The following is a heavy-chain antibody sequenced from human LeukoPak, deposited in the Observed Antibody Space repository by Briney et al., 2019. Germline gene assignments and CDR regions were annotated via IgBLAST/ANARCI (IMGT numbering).Heavy chain of an antibody. J-gene: IGHJ5*02. V-gene: IGHV4-38-2*02. CDR1: GYSISNFYY. CDR3: ARAEGDYDKLHNRFDP. Sequence: SETLSLTCSVSGYSISNFYYWDWIRQPPGKGLQWIGSIHHSGSTYYNPSLKSRVIISVDTSKNQFSLNLSSVTAADTAVYYCARAEGDYDKLHNRFDPWGQGTLVTVSS. D-gene: IGHD4-17*01. CDR2: IHHSGST.